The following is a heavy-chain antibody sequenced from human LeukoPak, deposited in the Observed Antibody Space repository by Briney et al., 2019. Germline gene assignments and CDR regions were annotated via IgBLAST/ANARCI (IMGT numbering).Heavy chain of an antibody. CDR3: ARDAYCSSTSCYFDY. D-gene: IGHD2-2*01. CDR1: GFTFSSYG. V-gene: IGHV3-33*01. J-gene: IGHJ4*02. CDR2: IWYDGSNK. Sequence: PGGSLRLSYAASGFTFSSYGMHWVRQAPGKGLEWVAVIWYDGSNKYYADSVKGRFTISRDNSKNTLYLQMNSLRAEDTAVYYCARDAYCSSTSCYFDYWGQGTLVTVSS.